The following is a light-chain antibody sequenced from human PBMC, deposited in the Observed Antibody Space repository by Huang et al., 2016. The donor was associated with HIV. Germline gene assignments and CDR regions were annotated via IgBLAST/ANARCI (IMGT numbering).Light chain of an antibody. J-gene: IGKJ1*01. CDR1: QSVNNNF. CDR2: GAS. CDR3: HQYGDSRGT. V-gene: IGKV3-20*01. Sequence: EIVLTQSPGTLSLSPGERATLSCRARQSVNNNFLAWYQQKPGRAPRRLIYGASSRATGVPDRFSGSGSGTDFTLTISRLEPEDFAVYYCHQYGDSRGTFGQGTKVEIK.